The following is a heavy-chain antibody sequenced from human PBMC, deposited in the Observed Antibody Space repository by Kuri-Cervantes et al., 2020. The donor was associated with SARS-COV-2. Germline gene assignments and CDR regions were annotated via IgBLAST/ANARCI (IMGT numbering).Heavy chain of an antibody. V-gene: IGHV4-30-4*08. CDR1: GGSISSGDYY. D-gene: IGHD3-3*01. CDR2: IYYSGST. J-gene: IGHJ4*02. Sequence: LRLSCTVSGGSISSGDYYWSWIRQPPGKGLEWIGYIYYSGSTYYNPSLKSRVTISVDTSKNQFSLKLSSVTAADTAVYYCARTLRFLEWFFDYWGQGTLVTVSS. CDR3: ARTLRFLEWFFDY.